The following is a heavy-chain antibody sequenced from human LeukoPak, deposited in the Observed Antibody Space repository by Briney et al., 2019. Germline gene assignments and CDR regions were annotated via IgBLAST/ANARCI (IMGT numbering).Heavy chain of an antibody. CDR1: GGSFSGYY. V-gene: IGHV4-34*01. CDR2: INHSGST. CDR3: ASLAHYYYGSGSSRYDY. J-gene: IGHJ4*02. D-gene: IGHD3-10*01. Sequence: PSETLSLTCAVYGGSFSGYYWSWIRQPPGKGLEWIGEINHSGSTNYNPSLKSRVTISVDTSKNQFSLKLSSVTAADTAVYYCASLAHYYYGSGSSRYDYWGQGTLVTVSS.